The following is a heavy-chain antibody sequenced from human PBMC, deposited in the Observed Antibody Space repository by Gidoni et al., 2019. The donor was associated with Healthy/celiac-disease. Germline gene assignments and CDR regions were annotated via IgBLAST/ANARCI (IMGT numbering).Heavy chain of an antibody. CDR2: IYHSGST. D-gene: IGHD2-15*01. CDR3: ARGTYCSGGSCRTYNWFDP. J-gene: IGHJ5*02. CDR1: GGSISSSTW. Sequence: QVQLQESGPGLVKPSGTLSLTCAVSGGSISSSTWWRWVRQPPGKGLEWIGEIYHSGSTNYNPSLKSRVTISVDKSKNQFSLKLSSVTAADTAVYYCARGTYCSGGSCRTYNWFDPWGQGTLVTVSS. V-gene: IGHV4-4*02.